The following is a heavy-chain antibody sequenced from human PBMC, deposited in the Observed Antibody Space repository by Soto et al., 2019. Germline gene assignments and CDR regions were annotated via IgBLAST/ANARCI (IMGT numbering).Heavy chain of an antibody. CDR1: GFSLNDAGMG. Sequence: QVTLKESGPVLVKPTETLTLTCTVSGFSLNDAGMGVSWIRQPPGKALEWLANIFSSDTKSYITSLKSRLSISRDTSKTQVVLNMTNMDPADTATYFCARMNKRYVDFWGQGTLVTVSS. J-gene: IGHJ4*02. CDR2: IFSSDTK. V-gene: IGHV2-26*01. CDR3: ARMNKRYVDF.